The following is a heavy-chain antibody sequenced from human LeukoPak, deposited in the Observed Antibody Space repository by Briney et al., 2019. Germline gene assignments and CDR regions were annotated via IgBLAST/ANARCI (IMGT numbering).Heavy chain of an antibody. CDR1: GGSTSSYY. J-gene: IGHJ4*02. D-gene: IGHD2-8*01. Sequence: PSETLSLTCTVSGGSTSSYYWSWIRQPPGKGLEFIGYIFYPGSTNYNPSLKSRVTISIDASKNQCSLKLTSVTAADTAVYYCAGLPTNGPYYFDSWGRGTLVTVSA. CDR3: AGLPTNGPYYFDS. V-gene: IGHV4-59*01. CDR2: IFYPGST.